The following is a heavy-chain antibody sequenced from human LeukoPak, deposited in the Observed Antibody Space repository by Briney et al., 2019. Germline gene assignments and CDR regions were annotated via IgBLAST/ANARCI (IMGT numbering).Heavy chain of an antibody. Sequence: SETLSLTCTVSGGSISSYYWSWIRQPPGKGLEWIGYIYYSGSTNYNPSLKSRVTISVDTSKNQFSLKLSSVTAADTAVYYCARGGEQWLVHNWFDPWGQGTLVTVSS. J-gene: IGHJ5*02. V-gene: IGHV4-59*01. CDR1: GGSISSYY. CDR2: IYYSGST. CDR3: ARGGEQWLVHNWFDP. D-gene: IGHD6-19*01.